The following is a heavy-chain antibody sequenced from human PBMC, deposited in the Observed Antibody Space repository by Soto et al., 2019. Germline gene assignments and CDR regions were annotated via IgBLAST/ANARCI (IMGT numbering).Heavy chain of an antibody. CDR3: ASEDFMPWFHP. Sequence: SSVEAFGKAFGGTFXSYAISWVRKAPGQGLEWMGRIIPILGIANYAQKVQGRVTITADKSTSTAYMELSSLRSEDTAVYYCASEDFMPWFHPWGPGTLVTGSS. D-gene: IGHD2-2*01. J-gene: IGHJ5*01. CDR2: IIPILGIA. CDR1: GGTFXSYA. V-gene: IGHV1-69*04.